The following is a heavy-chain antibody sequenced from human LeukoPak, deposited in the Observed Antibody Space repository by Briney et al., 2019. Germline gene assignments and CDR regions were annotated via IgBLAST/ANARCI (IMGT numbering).Heavy chain of an antibody. CDR1: GYTFSSYG. V-gene: IGHV1-18*01. CDR2: ISAYNGNT. D-gene: IGHD4-17*01. J-gene: IGHJ4*02. CDR3: ARVLSVGDYERGFDY. Sequence: ASVKVFCKAFGYTFSSYGISWVRQGPGQGLEGVGWISAYNGNTNYAQKLQGRVTMTTDTSTSTAYMELSSLRSEDTAVYYCARVLSVGDYERGFDYWGQGTLVTVSS.